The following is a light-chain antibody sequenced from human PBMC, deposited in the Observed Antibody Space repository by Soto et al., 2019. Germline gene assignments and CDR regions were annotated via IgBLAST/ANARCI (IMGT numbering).Light chain of an antibody. Sequence: DIVMTQSPDSLAVSLGERATINCKSSQSVLYSSNNKNYLAWYQQKPGQPPKLLIYWASTRESGVPDRFSGSGSGTDFTLTISSLQAEDVAVYHCQQYYNTHWTFGQGTKVDIK. V-gene: IGKV4-1*01. CDR1: QSVLYSSNNKNY. CDR3: QQYYNTHWT. CDR2: WAS. J-gene: IGKJ1*01.